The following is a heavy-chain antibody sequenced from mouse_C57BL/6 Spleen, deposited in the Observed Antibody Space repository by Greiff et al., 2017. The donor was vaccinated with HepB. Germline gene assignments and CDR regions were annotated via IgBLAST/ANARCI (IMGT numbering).Heavy chain of an antibody. CDR1: GYTFTSYW. CDR3: ARRGTYGSSLYAMDY. V-gene: IGHV1-55*01. J-gene: IGHJ4*01. Sequence: VQLQQPGAELVKPGDSVKMSCKASGYTFTSYWITWVKQRPGQGLEWIGDIYPGSGSTNYNEKFKSKATLTVDTSSSTAYMQLSSLTSEDSAVYYCARRGTYGSSLYAMDYWGQGTSVTVSS. CDR2: IYPGSGST. D-gene: IGHD1-1*01.